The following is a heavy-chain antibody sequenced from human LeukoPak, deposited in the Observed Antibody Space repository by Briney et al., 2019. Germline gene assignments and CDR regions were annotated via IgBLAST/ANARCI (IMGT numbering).Heavy chain of an antibody. CDR1: GFTFSYYG. D-gene: IGHD2-2*01. V-gene: IGHV3-33*01. CDR2: IWHDGGKQ. CDR3: ARALLDSADSRLSVWFDP. Sequence: GGSLRLSCAASGFTFSYYGMQWVRQAPGKGLEWVALIWHDGGKQYYADSVKGRFTISRDNSKTTLYLQMNSLRAEDTAVYYCARALLDSADSRLSVWFDPWGQGTLVTVSS. J-gene: IGHJ5*02.